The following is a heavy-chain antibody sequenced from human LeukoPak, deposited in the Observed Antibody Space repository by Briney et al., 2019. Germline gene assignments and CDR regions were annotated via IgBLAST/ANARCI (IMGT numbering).Heavy chain of an antibody. J-gene: IGHJ4*02. V-gene: IGHV3-23*01. CDR1: GFIFRNYA. Sequence: GGSLRLSCAGSGFIFRNYAMSWVRQAPGMGLEWVSAISGSGVGTNYADSVKGRFTISRDNSKNTLYLQMNSLRAEDTAVYYCAINGRDDHDKYFFDFWGQGTQVTVSS. CDR3: AINGRDDHDKYFFDF. CDR2: ISGSGVGT. D-gene: IGHD1-20*01.